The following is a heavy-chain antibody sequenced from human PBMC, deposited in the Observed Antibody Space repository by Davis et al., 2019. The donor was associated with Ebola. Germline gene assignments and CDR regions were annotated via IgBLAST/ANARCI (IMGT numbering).Heavy chain of an antibody. CDR2: IIPVVDTK. J-gene: IGHJ5*02. CDR3: ARGKWFDP. Sequence: SVKVSCKTSGGTFTNYAVYWVRQAPGQGLEWMGRIIPVVDTKDYAQKFQGRVTLTADKATNTAYMELSGLRFDDTAVYYCARGKWFDPWGQGTLVSVTS. CDR1: GGTFTNYA. V-gene: IGHV1-69*04.